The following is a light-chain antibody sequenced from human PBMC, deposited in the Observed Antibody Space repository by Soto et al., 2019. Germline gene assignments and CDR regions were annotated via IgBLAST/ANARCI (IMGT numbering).Light chain of an antibody. Sequence: DIQMPPSPSSLSASVGDRVTITFRASQSISSYLNWYQQKPGKAPELLIYAASTLQSGVPSRFSGSGSGTDFTLTISCLQSEDFAAYYRQQYYSFPPTFGQGARLEI. V-gene: IGKV1-39*01. CDR3: QQYYSFPPT. J-gene: IGKJ5*01. CDR1: QSISSY. CDR2: AAS.